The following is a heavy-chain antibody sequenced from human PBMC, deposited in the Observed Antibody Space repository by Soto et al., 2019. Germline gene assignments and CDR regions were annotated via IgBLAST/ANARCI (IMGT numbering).Heavy chain of an antibody. CDR2: ISYDGSNK. CDR1: GFTFSSYA. V-gene: IGHV3-30-3*01. D-gene: IGHD3-10*01. CDR3: ARDHSPYGSGSSIHYYYGMEV. J-gene: IGHJ6*02. Sequence: QVQLVESGGGVVQPGRSLRLSCAASGFTFSSYAMHWVRQAPGKGLEWVAVISYDGSNKYYADSVKGRFTISRDNSKNTLYQQINSLRAEDTAVYYCARDHSPYGSGSSIHYYYGMEVWGQGTTVTVSS.